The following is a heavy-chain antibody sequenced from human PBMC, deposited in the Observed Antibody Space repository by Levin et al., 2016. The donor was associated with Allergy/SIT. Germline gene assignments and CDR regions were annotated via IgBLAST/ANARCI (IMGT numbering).Heavy chain of an antibody. V-gene: IGHV1-3*02. CDR1: GYTFTSYA. CDR2: SNAGNGNT. D-gene: IGHD3-9*01. J-gene: IGHJ2*01. Sequence: ASVKVSCKASGYTFTSYAMHWVRQAPGQRLEWMGWSNAGNGNTKYSQEFQGRVTITADKSTSTAYMELSSLRSEDTAVYYCARENYDILTGWGYFDLWGRGTLVTVSS. CDR3: ARENYDILTGWGYFDL.